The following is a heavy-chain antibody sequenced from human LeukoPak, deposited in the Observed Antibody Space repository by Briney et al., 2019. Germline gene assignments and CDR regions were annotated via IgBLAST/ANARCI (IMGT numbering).Heavy chain of an antibody. D-gene: IGHD6-19*01. CDR1: GGSISSYY. CDR2: IYYSGST. V-gene: IGHV4-59*01. J-gene: IGHJ6*02. Sequence: SETLSLTCTVSGGSISSYYWSWIRQPPGKGLEWIGYIYYSGSTNYNPSLKSRVTISVDTSKNQFSLKLSSVTAADTAVYYCARDTGCSSGWYYYYYGMDVWGQGTTVTVSS. CDR3: ARDTGCSSGWYYYYYGMDV.